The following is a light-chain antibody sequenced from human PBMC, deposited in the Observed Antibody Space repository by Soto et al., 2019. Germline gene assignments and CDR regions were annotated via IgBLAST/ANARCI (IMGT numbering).Light chain of an antibody. J-gene: IGKJ4*01. CDR3: QQFNSYSVT. CDR1: QGISSS. CDR2: AAS. V-gene: IGKV1-9*01. Sequence: DIKLTQSPSFLSASVADRVTITCRASQGISSSLAWYQQKSGKAPKLLIYAASTLQSGVPSRFSGSGSGTEFTLTIRSLQPEDFATYYCQQFNSYSVTFGGGTKVEIK.